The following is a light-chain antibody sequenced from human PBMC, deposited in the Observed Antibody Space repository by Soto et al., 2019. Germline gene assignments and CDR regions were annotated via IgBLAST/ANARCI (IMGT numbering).Light chain of an antibody. V-gene: IGKV3D-20*02. CDR2: SAS. J-gene: IGKJ1*01. CDR3: QQRSNWPPT. Sequence: EIVLTQSPGTLSLSPGERATLSCRASQTVSSNYLAWYQQKPGQAPRLLIYSASTRATGIPDRFSGSGSGTDFTLTISSLEPEDFAVYYCQQRSNWPPTFGQGTKVEIK. CDR1: QTVSSNY.